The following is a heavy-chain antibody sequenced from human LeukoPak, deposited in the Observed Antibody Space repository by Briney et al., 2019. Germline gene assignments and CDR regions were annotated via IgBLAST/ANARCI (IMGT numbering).Heavy chain of an antibody. D-gene: IGHD3-10*01. CDR3: TRGGFGELYHFDY. CDR2: FIPIFGTA. J-gene: IGHJ4*02. Sequence: SVKVSCKASGNSFNKYAITWVRQAPGQGLEWMGEFIPIFGTAKYAKKFQGRVTITADKSTSTAYMDSNSLRSEDTAVYYCTRGGFGELYHFDYWGQGTLVTVSS. V-gene: IGHV1-69*06. CDR1: GNSFNKYA.